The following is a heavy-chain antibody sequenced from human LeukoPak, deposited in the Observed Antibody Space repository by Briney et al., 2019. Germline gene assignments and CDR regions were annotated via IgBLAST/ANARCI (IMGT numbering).Heavy chain of an antibody. CDR3: AKGVVGASSAAAAGYFEN. V-gene: IGHV3-11*05. Sequence: GGSLRLSCAASGVTFSDYYMSWVRQGPGKGLEWVSYISSISSYTHYADSVKGRFTISRDNPKNTLYLQLHSLRAEDTAVYYCAKGVVGASSAAAAGYFENWGQGALVTVSS. CDR1: GVTFSDYY. D-gene: IGHD1-26*01. CDR2: ISSISSYT. J-gene: IGHJ4*02.